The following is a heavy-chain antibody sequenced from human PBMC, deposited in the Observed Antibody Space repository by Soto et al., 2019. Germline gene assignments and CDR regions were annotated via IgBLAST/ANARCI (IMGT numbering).Heavy chain of an antibody. CDR2: IYYSGST. CDR1: GGSISSYY. V-gene: IGHV4-59*01. CDR3: ARGGYDILTGSFHFDY. J-gene: IGHJ4*02. D-gene: IGHD3-9*01. Sequence: QVQLQESGPGLVKPSETLSLTCTVSGGSISSYYWSWIRQPPGKGLEWIGYIYYSGSTNYNPSLKSRVTISVDTSKNQFSLKLSSVTAADTAVYYCARGGYDILTGSFHFDYWGQGTLVIVSS.